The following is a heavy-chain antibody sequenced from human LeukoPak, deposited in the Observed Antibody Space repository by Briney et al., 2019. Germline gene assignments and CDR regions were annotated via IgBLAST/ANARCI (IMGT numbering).Heavy chain of an antibody. J-gene: IGHJ4*02. D-gene: IGHD6-19*01. CDR3: ARGLPSSGLVY. V-gene: IGHV1-69*05. CDR2: IIPIFGTA. Sequence: SVKVSCKASGGTFSSYAISWVRQAPGQGLEWMGRIIPIFGTANYAQKFQGRVTITTDESTSTAYMELSSLRSEDTAVYYCARGLPSSGLVYWGREPWSPSPQ. CDR1: GGTFSSYA.